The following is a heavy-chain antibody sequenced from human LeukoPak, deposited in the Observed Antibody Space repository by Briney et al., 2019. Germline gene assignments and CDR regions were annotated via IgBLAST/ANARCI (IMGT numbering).Heavy chain of an antibody. CDR1: GYTFTGYY. D-gene: IGHD2-2*02. V-gene: IGHV1-2*02. Sequence: GASVKVSCKASGYTFTGYYMHWVRQAPGQGLEWMGWINPNSGGTNYAQKFQGRVTMTRDTSISTAYMELSRLRSDDTAVYYCARDGCSSTSCYSWFDPWGQGTLVTVSS. J-gene: IGHJ5*02. CDR2: INPNSGGT. CDR3: ARDGCSSTSCYSWFDP.